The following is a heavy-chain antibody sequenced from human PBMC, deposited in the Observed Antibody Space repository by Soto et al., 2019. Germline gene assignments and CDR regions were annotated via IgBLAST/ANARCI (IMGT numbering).Heavy chain of an antibody. V-gene: IGHV4-31*03. D-gene: IGHD2-2*01. Sequence: QVQLQESGPGLVKPSQTLSLTCTVSGGSISSGGYYWSWIRQQPGKGLEWIGYIYYSGSSYYNPSFTSRVTSSVDTSKNQFSLKLISVTAADTAVYYCARSSTTANYFDYWGQGTLVTVSS. CDR2: IYYSGSS. CDR3: ARSSTTANYFDY. J-gene: IGHJ4*02. CDR1: GGSISSGGYY.